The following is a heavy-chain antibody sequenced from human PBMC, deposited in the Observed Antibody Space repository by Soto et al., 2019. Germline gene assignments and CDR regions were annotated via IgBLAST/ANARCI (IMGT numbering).Heavy chain of an antibody. V-gene: IGHV1-18*01. Sequence: ASVKVSCKASGYTFTSYGISWVRQAPGQGLEWMGWISAYNGNTNYAQKLQGRVTMTTDTSTSTAYMELRSLRSDDTAVYYCARAEGYYYGSGSYYYFDYWGQGTLVTVSS. CDR2: ISAYNGNT. D-gene: IGHD3-10*01. CDR3: ARAEGYYYGSGSYYYFDY. J-gene: IGHJ4*02. CDR1: GYTFTSYG.